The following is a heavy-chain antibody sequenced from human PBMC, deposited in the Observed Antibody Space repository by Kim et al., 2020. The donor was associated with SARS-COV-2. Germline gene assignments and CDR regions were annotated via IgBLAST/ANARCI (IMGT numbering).Heavy chain of an antibody. D-gene: IGHD6-19*01. J-gene: IGHJ4*02. V-gene: IGHV3-23*01. CDR1: GFTFSSYA. CDR2: ISGSGGST. CDR3: AKDLEGSGWYIGLFDY. Sequence: GGSLRLSCAASGFTFSSYAMSWVRQAPGKGLEWVSAISGSGGSTYYADSVKGRFTISRDNSKNTLYLQMNSLRAEDTAVYYCAKDLEGSGWYIGLFDYWGQGTLVTVSS.